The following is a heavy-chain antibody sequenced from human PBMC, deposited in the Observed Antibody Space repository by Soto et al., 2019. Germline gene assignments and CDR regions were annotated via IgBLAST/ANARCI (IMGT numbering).Heavy chain of an antibody. J-gene: IGHJ4*02. D-gene: IGHD3-22*01. Sequence: GGSLRLSCAVSGFNFSSYAMHWVRQAPGKGLEWVSAISGSGGSTYYADSVKGRFTISRDNSKNTLYLQMNSLRAEDTAVYYCAKDGAYYDSSGTSRDFDYWGQGTLVTVSS. CDR1: GFNFSSYA. CDR3: AKDGAYYDSSGTSRDFDY. V-gene: IGHV3-23*01. CDR2: ISGSGGST.